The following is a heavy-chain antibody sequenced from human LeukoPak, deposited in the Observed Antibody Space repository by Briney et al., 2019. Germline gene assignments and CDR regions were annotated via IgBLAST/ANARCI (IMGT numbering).Heavy chain of an antibody. J-gene: IGHJ3*02. CDR2: ISSSSSYI. Sequence: GGSLRLSCAASGFTFSSYSMNRVREAPGKGLEWVSSISSSSSYIYYADSVKGRFTISRDNAKNSLYLQMYSLGAEDTAVYCCAREWELLRAFDIWGQGTMVTVSS. V-gene: IGHV3-21*01. CDR3: AREWELLRAFDI. D-gene: IGHD1-26*01. CDR1: GFTFSSYS.